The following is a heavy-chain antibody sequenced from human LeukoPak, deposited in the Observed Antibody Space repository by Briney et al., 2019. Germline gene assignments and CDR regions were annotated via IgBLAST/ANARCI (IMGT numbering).Heavy chain of an antibody. CDR1: GFTFSSYG. D-gene: IGHD6-19*01. Sequence: GGSLRLSCAASGFTFSSYGMHWVRQAPGKGLEWVAFIRYEGSNKYYADSVKGRFTISRDNSRNTLYLQMNSLGAEDTAVYYCAKVMGSSGWSSYWGQGTLVTVSS. CDR3: AKVMGSSGWSSY. V-gene: IGHV3-30*02. CDR2: IRYEGSNK. J-gene: IGHJ4*02.